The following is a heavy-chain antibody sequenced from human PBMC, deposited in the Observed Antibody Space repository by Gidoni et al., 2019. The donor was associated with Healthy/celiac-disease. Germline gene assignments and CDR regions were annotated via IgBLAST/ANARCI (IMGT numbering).Heavy chain of an antibody. V-gene: IGHV5-51*01. CDR3: ARPLTGTRDAFDI. J-gene: IGHJ3*02. Sequence: EVQLVQSGAEVKKPGESLKISCKGSGYTFTSYGIGWVRQMPGQGLEWMGIIHPGDADTRYSPSFKGKVTISADKSISTAYLQWSSLKASDTDMYYCARPLTGTRDAFDIWGQGTMVTVSS. CDR1: GYTFTSYG. CDR2: IHPGDADT. D-gene: IGHD1-20*01.